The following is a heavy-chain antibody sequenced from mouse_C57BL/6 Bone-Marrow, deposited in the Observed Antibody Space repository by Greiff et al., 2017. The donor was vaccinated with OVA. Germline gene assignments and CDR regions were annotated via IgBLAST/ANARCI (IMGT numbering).Heavy chain of an antibody. CDR2: IDPSDSYT. CDR1: GYTFTSYW. Sequence: QVQLQQPGAELVMPGASVKLSCKASGYTFTSYWMHWVKQRPGQGLEWIGEIDPSDSYTNYNQKFKGKSTLTVDKSSSTAYMQLSSLTSEDSAVYDCASDYYGSSYPFDYWGQGTTLTVSS. J-gene: IGHJ2*01. V-gene: IGHV1-69*01. CDR3: ASDYYGSSYPFDY. D-gene: IGHD1-1*01.